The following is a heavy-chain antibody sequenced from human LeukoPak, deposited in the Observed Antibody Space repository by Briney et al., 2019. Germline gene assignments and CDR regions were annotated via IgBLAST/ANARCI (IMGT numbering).Heavy chain of an antibody. Sequence: GGSLRLSCAASGFTVSSNYMSWVRLAPGKGLEWVSGISGSGGSTYYADSVKGRFTISRDNSKNTLYLQMNSLRAEDTAVYYCAKDSLYCSGGSCYSSFDYWGQGTLVTVSS. CDR1: GFTVSSNY. CDR2: ISGSGGST. D-gene: IGHD2-15*01. CDR3: AKDSLYCSGGSCYSSFDY. V-gene: IGHV3-23*01. J-gene: IGHJ4*02.